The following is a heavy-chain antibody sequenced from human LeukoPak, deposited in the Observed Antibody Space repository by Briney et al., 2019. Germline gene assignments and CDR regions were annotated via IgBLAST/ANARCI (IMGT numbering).Heavy chain of an antibody. CDR2: ISSRGSAT. J-gene: IGHJ4*02. Sequence: GGSLRLSCAVSGFSFSGYEMNWVRQAPGKGLEGISYISSRGSATYYADSVKGRFIISRDDAKNSLYLQMNSLRAEDTAVYYCAREMEFTGYDFGLDYWGQGTLVTVSS. V-gene: IGHV3-48*03. D-gene: IGHD3-3*01. CDR1: GFSFSGYE. CDR3: AREMEFTGYDFGLDY.